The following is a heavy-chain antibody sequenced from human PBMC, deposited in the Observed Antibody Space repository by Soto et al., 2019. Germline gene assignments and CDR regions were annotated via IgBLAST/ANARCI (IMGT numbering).Heavy chain of an antibody. CDR3: TTDLYYYDSSGFDF. CDR2: IKSKTDGGTT. D-gene: IGHD3-22*01. CDR1: GFTFSNAW. J-gene: IGHJ4*01. V-gene: IGHV3-15*01. Sequence: GGSLRLSCAASGFTFSNAWMSWVRQAPGKGLEWVGRIKSKTDGGTTDYAAPVTGRFTSSRDYSKNTLYLQMNSLKSDDTTVYYCTTDLYYYDSSGFDFWGQGTLVTVSS.